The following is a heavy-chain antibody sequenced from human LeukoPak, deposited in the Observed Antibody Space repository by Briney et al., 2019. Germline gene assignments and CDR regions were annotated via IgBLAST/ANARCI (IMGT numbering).Heavy chain of an antibody. CDR3: ARATVTTYADYFDY. Sequence: ASVKVSCKASGYTFTSYGISWVRQAPGQGLEWMGWISAYNGNTNYAQKLQGRVTMTTDTFTSTAYMELRSLRSDDTAVYYCARATVTTYADYFDYWGQGTLVTVSS. D-gene: IGHD4-17*01. J-gene: IGHJ4*02. V-gene: IGHV1-18*01. CDR2: ISAYNGNT. CDR1: GYTFTSYG.